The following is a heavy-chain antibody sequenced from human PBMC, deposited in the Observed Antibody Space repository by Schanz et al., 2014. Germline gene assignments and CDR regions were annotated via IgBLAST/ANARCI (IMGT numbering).Heavy chain of an antibody. CDR2: ISGTTTYT. Sequence: QVQLVESGGGLVKPGGSLRLSCAASGFTFSDYYMSWIRQAPGKGLEWVSYISGTTTYTNYADSVKGRFTISRDNAKNSLYLQKISLRADDTAEYYCARDQVMAAAGRVDYWGHGTLVTVSS. CDR1: GFTFSDYY. D-gene: IGHD6-13*01. J-gene: IGHJ4*01. V-gene: IGHV3-11*05. CDR3: ARDQVMAAAGRVDY.